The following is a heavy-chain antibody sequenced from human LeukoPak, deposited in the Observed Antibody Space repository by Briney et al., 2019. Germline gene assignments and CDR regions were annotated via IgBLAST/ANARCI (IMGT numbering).Heavy chain of an antibody. CDR3: ARANYYYYYYMDV. CDR2: INTDGSST. J-gene: IGHJ6*03. CDR1: GFTFSSYW. V-gene: IGHV3-74*01. Sequence: QSGGSLRLSCAASGFTFSSYWMHWVRQAPGKGLVWVSRINTDGSSTSYADSVKGRFTISRDNAKNTLYLQMNSLRAEDTAVYYCARANYYYYYYMDVWGKGTTVTVSS.